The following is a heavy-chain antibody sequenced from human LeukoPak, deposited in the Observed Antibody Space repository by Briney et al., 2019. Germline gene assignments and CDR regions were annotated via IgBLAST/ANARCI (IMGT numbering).Heavy chain of an antibody. V-gene: IGHV3-21*01. D-gene: IGHD2-2*01. J-gene: IGHJ6*02. CDR3: ARDATYCSSTSCWSSYYYYGMDV. Sequence: GGSLRLSCAASGFTFSSYSMNWVRQAPGKGLEWVSSISSSSSYIYYADSVKGRFTISRDNAKNSLYLQMNSLRAEDTAVYYCARDATYCSSTSCWSSYYYYGMDVWGQGTTVTVSS. CDR1: GFTFSSYS. CDR2: ISSSSSYI.